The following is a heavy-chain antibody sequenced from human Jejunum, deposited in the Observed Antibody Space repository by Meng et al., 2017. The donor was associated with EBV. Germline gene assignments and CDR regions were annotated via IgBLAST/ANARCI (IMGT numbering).Heavy chain of an antibody. CDR2: IDHSGST. CDR1: GGSINSKNW. D-gene: IGHD2/OR15-2a*01. V-gene: IGHV4-4*02. J-gene: IGHJ4*02. CDR3: ARDSQYLARGYFDY. Sequence: QLQLLESGPGLVQPSGTLSLTCTVSGGSINSKNWWHWVRQAPGKGLEWIGEIDHSGSTHYNPSLKSRVTISLGTSMNQFSLELTSPTAADTAVYYCARDSQYLARGYFDYWGQGALVTVSS.